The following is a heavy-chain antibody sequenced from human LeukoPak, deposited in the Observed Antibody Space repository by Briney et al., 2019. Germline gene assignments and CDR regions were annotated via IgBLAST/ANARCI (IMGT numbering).Heavy chain of an antibody. D-gene: IGHD6-13*01. CDR2: INPSGGST. CDR1: GYTFTSYY. J-gene: IGHJ5*02. CDR3: AXGWGHIAAXALNSWFDP. Sequence: GASVKVSCKASGYTFTSYYMHWVRQAPGQGLEWMGIINPSGGSTSYAQKFQGRVTMTRDTSTSTVYMELSSLRSEDTAVYYCAXGWGHIAAXALNSWFDPWGQGTLVTVSS. V-gene: IGHV1-46*01.